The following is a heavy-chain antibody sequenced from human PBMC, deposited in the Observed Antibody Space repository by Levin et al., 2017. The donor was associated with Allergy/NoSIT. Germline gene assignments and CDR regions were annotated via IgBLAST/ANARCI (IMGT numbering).Heavy chain of an antibody. V-gene: IGHV4-59*01. J-gene: IGHJ4*02. D-gene: IGHD5-12*01. Sequence: SQTLSLTCTVSGGSIRSYYWSWIRQPPGKGLEWIGYIYYSGSTNYNPSLKSRVTISVDTSKNQFSLKLSSVTAADTAVYYCAGTSGYEIGPFDYWGQGTLVTVSS. CDR3: AGTSGYEIGPFDY. CDR1: GGSIRSYY. CDR2: IYYSGST.